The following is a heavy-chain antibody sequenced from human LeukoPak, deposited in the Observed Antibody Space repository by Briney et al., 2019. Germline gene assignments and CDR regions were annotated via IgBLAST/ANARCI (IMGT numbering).Heavy chain of an antibody. CDR2: ISWNSGSI. D-gene: IGHD3-22*01. V-gene: IGHV3-9*01. CDR3: AKAPRGYYDSSGYLDY. J-gene: IGHJ4*02. CDR1: VFTFDDYA. Sequence: GGSLRLSCAASVFTFDDYAMHWVRQAPGKGLEWVSGISWNSGSIGYADSVKGRFTISRDNAKNSLYLQMNSLRAEDTALYYCAKAPRGYYDSSGYLDYWGQGTLVTVSS.